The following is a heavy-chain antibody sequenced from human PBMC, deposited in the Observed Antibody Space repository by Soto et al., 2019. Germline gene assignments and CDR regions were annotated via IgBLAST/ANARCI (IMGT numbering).Heavy chain of an antibody. Sequence: SETLSLTCTVSGGSISSYYWSWIRQPPGKGLEWIGYIYYSGSTNYNPSLKSRVTISVDTSKNQFSLKLSSVTAADTAVYYCARDQGYSSSWYMGYYYYYYGMDVWGQGTTVTVS. CDR2: IYYSGST. CDR1: GGSISSYY. V-gene: IGHV4-59*01. J-gene: IGHJ6*02. D-gene: IGHD6-13*01. CDR3: ARDQGYSSSWYMGYYYYYYGMDV.